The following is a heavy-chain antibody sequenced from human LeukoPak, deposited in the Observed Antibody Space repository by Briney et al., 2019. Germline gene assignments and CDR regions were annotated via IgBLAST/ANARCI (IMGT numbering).Heavy chain of an antibody. CDR2: IYHSGST. J-gene: IGHJ4*02. CDR1: GGSLIPYY. CDR3: ARVSSYDYVWGSYRNYYFDY. Sequence: SETLSLTRTVSGGSLIPYYWSWIRQPPGKGLEWIGYIYHSGSTNYNPSLKSRVTISVDTSKNQFSLKLSSVTAADTAVYYCARVSSYDYVWGSYRNYYFDYWGQGTLVTVSS. D-gene: IGHD3-16*02. V-gene: IGHV4-59*01.